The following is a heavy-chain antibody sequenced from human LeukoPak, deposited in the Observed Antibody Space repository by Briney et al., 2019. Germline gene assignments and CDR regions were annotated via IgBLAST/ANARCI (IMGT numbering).Heavy chain of an antibody. V-gene: IGHV1-18*01. J-gene: IGHJ3*02. Sequence: ASVKVSCKASGYTFTNYGITWVRQAPGQGLEWMGWISAYNGNTNYAQKLQGRVTMTTDTSTSTAYMELRSLRSDDTAVYYCARLAEWGHYDSSAKRAFDIWGQGTMVTVSS. D-gene: IGHD3-22*01. CDR3: ARLAEWGHYDSSAKRAFDI. CDR2: ISAYNGNT. CDR1: GYTFTNYG.